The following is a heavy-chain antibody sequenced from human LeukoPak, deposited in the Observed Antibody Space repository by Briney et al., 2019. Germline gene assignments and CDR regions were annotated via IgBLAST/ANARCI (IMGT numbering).Heavy chain of an antibody. CDR2: IIPIFGTA. CDR3: ARGTTYYYDSSGYYL. V-gene: IGHV1-69*05. D-gene: IGHD3-22*01. Sequence: SVKVSCKASGGTFSSYAISWVRQAPGQGLEWMGGIIPIFGTANYAQKFQGRVTMTTDTSTSTAYMELRSLRSDDTAVYYCARGTTYYYDSSGYYLWGQGTLVTVSS. J-gene: IGHJ1*01. CDR1: GGTFSSYA.